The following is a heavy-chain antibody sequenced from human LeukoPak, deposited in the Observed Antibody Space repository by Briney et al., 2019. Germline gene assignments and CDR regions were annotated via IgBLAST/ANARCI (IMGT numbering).Heavy chain of an antibody. CDR3: ARGVAVAAFSAFDV. D-gene: IGHD6-19*01. V-gene: IGHV3-74*01. Sequence: GGSLRLSCAASGFSFSSYWMHWVRQVPGKGLVWVSRISSDGSTTTYADSVKGRFTISRDNAKNTLYLQMNSLKAEDTAVYYCARGVAVAAFSAFDVWGQGTMVTVSS. J-gene: IGHJ3*01. CDR1: GFSFSSYW. CDR2: ISSDGSTT.